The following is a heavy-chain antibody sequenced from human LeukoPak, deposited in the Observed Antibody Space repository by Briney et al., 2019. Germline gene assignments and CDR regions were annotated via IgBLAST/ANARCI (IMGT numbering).Heavy chain of an antibody. CDR1: GFTFSSYG. CDR2: IRYDGSNK. V-gene: IGHV3-30*02. D-gene: IGHD3-22*01. CDR3: AKDLTLIVVVTTGPFDY. Sequence: GGSLRLSCAASGFTFSSYGMHWVRQPPGKGLEWVAFIRYDGSNKYYADSVNGRLTTSRDNSENTLYLQMNSLRAEDTAVYYCAKDLTLIVVVTTGPFDYWGQGTLVTVSS. J-gene: IGHJ4*02.